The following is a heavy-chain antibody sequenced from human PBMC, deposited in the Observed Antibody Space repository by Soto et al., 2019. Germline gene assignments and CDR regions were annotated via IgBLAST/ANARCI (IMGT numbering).Heavy chain of an antibody. CDR1: GFTFSSYA. D-gene: IGHD2-2*01. CDR2: ISGSGGST. J-gene: IGHJ6*02. V-gene: IGHV3-23*01. Sequence: EVQLLESGGGLVQPGGSLRLSCAASGFTFSSYAMSWVHQAPGKGLEWVSAISGSGGSTYYADSVKGRFTISRDNSKNTLYLQMNSLRAEDTAVYYCAKGGVPAASYYYYYGMDVWGQGTTVTVSS. CDR3: AKGGVPAASYYYYYGMDV.